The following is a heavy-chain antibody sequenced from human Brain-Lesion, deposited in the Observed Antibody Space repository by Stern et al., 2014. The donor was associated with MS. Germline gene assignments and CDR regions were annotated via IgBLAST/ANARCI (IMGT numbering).Heavy chain of an antibody. CDR2: FDPEDGET. Sequence: QVQLMQSGAEVKKPWASVKVSCKVSGYTLTELSMHWVRQAPRKGLEWMGGFDPEDGETLYAQKFQGRVTMTEDTSTDTAYMELSSLRSEDTAVYYCATLSPGAGGNYYRHFDYWGQGTLVTVSS. CDR1: GYTLTELS. D-gene: IGHD1-26*01. V-gene: IGHV1-24*01. J-gene: IGHJ4*02. CDR3: ATLSPGAGGNYYRHFDY.